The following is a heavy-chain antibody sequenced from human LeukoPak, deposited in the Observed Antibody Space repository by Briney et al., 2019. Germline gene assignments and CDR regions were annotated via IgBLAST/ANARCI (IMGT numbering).Heavy chain of an antibody. D-gene: IGHD5-12*01. V-gene: IGHV1-2*02. Sequence: ASVKVSCKSSGYTFTGHFMFWVRQAPGKGLEWMAWINPNSGVTSYAQKFQGRVTLTRDTSINTSYMELSRLRSDDTALYYCARGGAGTAYYDWDFFRFDYWGQGTLVTVSS. CDR1: GYTFTGHF. J-gene: IGHJ4*02. CDR2: INPNSGVT. CDR3: ARGGAGTAYYDWDFFRFDY.